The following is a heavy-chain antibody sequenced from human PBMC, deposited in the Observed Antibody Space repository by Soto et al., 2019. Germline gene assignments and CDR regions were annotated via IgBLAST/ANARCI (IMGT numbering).Heavy chain of an antibody. CDR1: GYTFTSYA. CDR2: INTGNGNT. D-gene: IGHD3-3*01. V-gene: IGHV1-3*04. CDR3: ARDDFWRGYMGYYFDY. Sequence: ASVKVSCKASGYTFTSYAMHWVRQAPGQRLEWMGWINTGNGNTKYSQKFQGRVTITRDTSASTAYMELSSLRSEDTAVYYCARDDFWRGYMGYYFDYWGQGTLVTVSS. J-gene: IGHJ4*02.